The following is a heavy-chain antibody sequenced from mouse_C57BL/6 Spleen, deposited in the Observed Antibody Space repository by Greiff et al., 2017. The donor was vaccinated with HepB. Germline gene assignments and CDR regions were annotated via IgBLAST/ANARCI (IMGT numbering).Heavy chain of an antibody. CDR2: IDPETGGT. D-gene: IGHD1-1*01. CDR1: GYTFTDYE. Sequence: VQLVESGAELVRPGASVTLSCKASGYTFTDYEMHWVKQTPVHGLEWIGAIDPETGGTAYNQKFKGKAILTADKSSSTAYMELRSLTSEDSAVYYCTRSLLRYREGYFDYWGQGTTLTVSS. J-gene: IGHJ2*01. CDR3: TRSLLRYREGYFDY. V-gene: IGHV1-15*01.